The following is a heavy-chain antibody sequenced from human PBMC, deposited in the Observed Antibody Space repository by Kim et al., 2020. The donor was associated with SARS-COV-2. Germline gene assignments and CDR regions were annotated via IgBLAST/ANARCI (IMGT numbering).Heavy chain of an antibody. Sequence: ASVKVSCKASGYSFTSYGISWVRQAPGQGLEWMGWISAYNGNTNYAQKLQGRVTMTTETSTSTAYMELRSLRSDDTAVYHCARWSPMNPWGYLDYWGQGTLVTVSS. V-gene: IGHV1-18*01. CDR2: ISAYNGNT. CDR1: GYSFTSYG. D-gene: IGHD3-16*01. J-gene: IGHJ4*02. CDR3: ARWSPMNPWGYLDY.